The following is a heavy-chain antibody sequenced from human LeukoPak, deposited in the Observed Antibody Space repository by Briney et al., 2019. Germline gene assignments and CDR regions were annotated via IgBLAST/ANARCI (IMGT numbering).Heavy chain of an antibody. J-gene: IGHJ6*02. Sequence: SETLSLTCTVSGGSISIYYWSWIRQPPGKGLEWIGYIYYSGSTNYNPSLKSRVTISVDTSKNQFSLKLSSVTAADTAVYYCARLGPQGYYGMDVWGQGTTVTVSS. V-gene: IGHV4-59*01. CDR3: ARLGPQGYYGMDV. CDR2: IYYSGST. CDR1: GGSISIYY. D-gene: IGHD3-16*01.